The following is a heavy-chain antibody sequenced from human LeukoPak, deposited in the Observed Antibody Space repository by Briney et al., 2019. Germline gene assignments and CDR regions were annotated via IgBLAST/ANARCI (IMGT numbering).Heavy chain of an antibody. CDR2: NSSTSNTI. J-gene: IGHJ3*02. CDR1: GFTFSSYS. V-gene: IGHV3-48*02. Sequence: GGSLRLSCVASGFTFSSYSMHWVRQAPGKGLEWVSYNSSTSNTIYYADSVKGRFTISRDNAKNSLYLQMNSLRDEGSAVYYCARGTQRAFDIWGQGTMVTVSS. CDR3: ARGTQRAFDI. D-gene: IGHD6-25*01.